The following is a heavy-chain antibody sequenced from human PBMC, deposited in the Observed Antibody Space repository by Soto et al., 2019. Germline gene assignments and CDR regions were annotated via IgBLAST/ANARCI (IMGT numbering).Heavy chain of an antibody. J-gene: IGHJ4*02. V-gene: IGHV1-46*01. CDR3: ARDRRRDGYNSGFGY. Sequence: ASVKVSCKASGYTFTSYYMHWVRQAPGQGLEWMGIINPSGGSTSYAQKFQGRVTMTRDTSTSTVYMELSSLRSEDTAVYYCARDRRRDGYNSGFGYWGQGTLVTVSS. CDR1: GYTFTSYY. CDR2: INPSGGST. D-gene: IGHD5-12*01.